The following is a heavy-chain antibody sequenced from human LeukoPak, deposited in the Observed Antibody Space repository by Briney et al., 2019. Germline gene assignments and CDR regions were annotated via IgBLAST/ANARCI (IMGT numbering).Heavy chain of an antibody. CDR3: ARGMFLVAGTDFDY. J-gene: IGHJ4*02. CDR2: IYYTGST. V-gene: IGHV4-31*03. Sequence: TSQTLSLTCTVSGGSISSGNNYWSWIRQHPGKGLEWMGYIYYTGSTNYNPSLKNRVTISVDTSKNQFSLKLSSVTAADTAVYYCARGMFLVAGTDFDYWGQGTLVTVSS. CDR1: GGSISSGNNY. D-gene: IGHD6-19*01.